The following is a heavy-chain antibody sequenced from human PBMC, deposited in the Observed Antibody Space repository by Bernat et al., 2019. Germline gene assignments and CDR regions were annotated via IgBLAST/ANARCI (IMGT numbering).Heavy chain of an antibody. J-gene: IGHJ6*02. D-gene: IGHD4-23*01. CDR3: ARVLTYGGNSAYLAPNRYGMDV. CDR1: GYTFTSYG. CDR2: ISAYNGNT. Sequence: QVQLVQSGAEVKKPGASVKVSCKASGYTFTSYGISWVRQAPGQGLEWMGWISAYNGNTNYAQKLQGRVTMTTDTSTSTAYMELRSLRSDVTAVYYCARVLTYGGNSAYLAPNRYGMDVWGQGTTVTVSS. V-gene: IGHV1-18*01.